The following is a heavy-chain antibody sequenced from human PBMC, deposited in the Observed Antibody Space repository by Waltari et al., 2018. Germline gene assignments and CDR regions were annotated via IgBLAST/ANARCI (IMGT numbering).Heavy chain of an antibody. CDR2: ISGSGGST. D-gene: IGHD3-16*02. V-gene: IGHV3-23*01. J-gene: IGHJ4*02. CDR1: A. Sequence: AMSWVRQAPGKGLEWVSAISGSGGSTYYADSVKGRFTISRDNSKNTLYLQMNSLRAEDTAVYYCAKRMITFGGVIVPPLDYWGQGTLVTVSS. CDR3: AKRMITFGGVIVPPLDY.